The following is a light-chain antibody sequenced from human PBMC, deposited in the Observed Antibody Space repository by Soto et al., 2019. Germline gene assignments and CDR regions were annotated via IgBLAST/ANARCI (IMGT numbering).Light chain of an antibody. CDR2: DAS. CDR3: QHMRT. J-gene: IGKJ1*01. Sequence: DIQMTQSPSTLSASVGDRVTITCRASQNINNWIAWYQQKPGKAPKFLIYDASTLESGVPSRFSGSGFGTEFILTISSLQPDDFGSYYCQHMRTFGQGTKVEIK. V-gene: IGKV1-5*01. CDR1: QNINNW.